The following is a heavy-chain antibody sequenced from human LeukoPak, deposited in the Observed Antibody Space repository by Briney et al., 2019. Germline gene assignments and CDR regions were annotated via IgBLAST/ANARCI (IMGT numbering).Heavy chain of an antibody. CDR3: AKDYEMAKLGYFDY. CDR2: ISYDGNNK. CDR1: GFTFSSYG. Sequence: PGGSLRLSCAASGFTFSSYGMLWVRQAPGKGLVWVAVISYDGNNKYYADYVKVRFTISRDKSKNTLYLQMNSLRAEDTAVYYCAKDYEMAKLGYFDYWGQGTLVTVSA. D-gene: IGHD5-24*01. J-gene: IGHJ4*02. V-gene: IGHV3-30*18.